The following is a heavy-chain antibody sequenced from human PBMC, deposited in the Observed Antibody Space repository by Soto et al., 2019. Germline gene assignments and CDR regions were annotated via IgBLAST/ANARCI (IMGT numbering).Heavy chain of an antibody. D-gene: IGHD3-10*01. CDR1: GYTFTNYG. V-gene: IGHV1-18*01. J-gene: IGHJ5*02. Sequence: VASVKVSCKASGYTFTNYGISWVRQAPGQGLEWMGWINTYNGNTNHAQKLQGRVTMTTGTSTSTAYMELRSLRSDDTAVYYCARGVGSGTYYSQYNWFDPWGQGTLVTVSS. CDR2: INTYNGNT. CDR3: ARGVGSGTYYSQYNWFDP.